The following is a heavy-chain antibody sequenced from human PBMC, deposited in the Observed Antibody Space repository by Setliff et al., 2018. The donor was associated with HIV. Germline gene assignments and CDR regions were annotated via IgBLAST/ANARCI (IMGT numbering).Heavy chain of an antibody. J-gene: IGHJ2*01. CDR1: GGSFSGYY. Sequence: KASETLSLTCTVYGGSFSGYYWNWVRQPPGKGLEWIGEINHNENSNCSPSLKSRVTISVDTSKNQFSLKLSSVTAADTAVYYCARAFANSGAYRGYWYFDLWGRGTLVTVSS. D-gene: IGHD1-26*01. CDR3: ARAFANSGAYRGYWYFDL. V-gene: IGHV4-34*01. CDR2: INHNENS.